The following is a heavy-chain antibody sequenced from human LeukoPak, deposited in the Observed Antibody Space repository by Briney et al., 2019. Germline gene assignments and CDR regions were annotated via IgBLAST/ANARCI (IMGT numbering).Heavy chain of an antibody. J-gene: IGHJ4*02. CDR3: AKYGSGSYPLDY. D-gene: IGHD3-10*01. V-gene: IGHV3-30*18. CDR1: GFTFSSYA. Sequence: GGSLGLSCAASGFTFSSYAMSWVRQAPGKGLEWVAVISYDGSNKYYADSVKGRFTISRDNSKNTLYLQMNSLRAEDTAVYYCAKYGSGSYPLDYWGQGTLVTVSS. CDR2: ISYDGSNK.